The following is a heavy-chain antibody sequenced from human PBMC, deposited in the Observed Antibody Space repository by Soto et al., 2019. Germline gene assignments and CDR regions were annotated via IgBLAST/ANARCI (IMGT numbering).Heavy chain of an antibody. J-gene: IGHJ3*02. CDR2: IIPIRGIA. CDR1: GGTFSSYT. D-gene: IGHD7-27*01. V-gene: IGHV1-69*02. Sequence: QVQLVQSGAEVKKPGSSVKVSCKASGGTFSSYTISWVRQAPGQGLEWMGRIIPIRGIANYAQKLQGGVTITAEKTTSTAYMKRRSLRSEDTAVFYSARPVRGGGGTNWGSRANDAFDIWGQGTMVTVSS. CDR3: ARPVRGGGGTNWGSRANDAFDI.